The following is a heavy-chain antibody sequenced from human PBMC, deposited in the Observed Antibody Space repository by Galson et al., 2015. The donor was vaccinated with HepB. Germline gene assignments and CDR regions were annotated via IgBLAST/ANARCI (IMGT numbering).Heavy chain of an antibody. CDR2: INSDGSST. CDR1: GFTFSSYW. D-gene: IGHD2-2*01. Sequence: SLRLSCAASGFTFSSYWMHWVRQAPGKGLVWVSRINSDGSSTSYADSVKGRFTISRDNAKNTLYLQMNSLRAEDTAVYYCASPLGVPAAMPGLGFEDYWGQGTLVTVSS. V-gene: IGHV3-74*01. J-gene: IGHJ4*02. CDR3: ASPLGVPAAMPGLGFEDY.